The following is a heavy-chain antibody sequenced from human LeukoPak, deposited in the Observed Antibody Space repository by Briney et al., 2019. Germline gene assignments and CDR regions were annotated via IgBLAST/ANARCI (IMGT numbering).Heavy chain of an antibody. D-gene: IGHD3-3*01. V-gene: IGHV1-2*02. CDR3: ASDTIFGVVATNAFDI. J-gene: IGHJ3*02. CDR2: INPNSGGT. Sequence: GASVTVSCKASGYTFTGYYMHWVRQAPGQGLEWMGWINPNSGGTNYAQKFQGRVTMTRDTSISTAYMELSRLRSDDTAVYYCASDTIFGVVATNAFDIWGQGTMVTVSS. CDR1: GYTFTGYY.